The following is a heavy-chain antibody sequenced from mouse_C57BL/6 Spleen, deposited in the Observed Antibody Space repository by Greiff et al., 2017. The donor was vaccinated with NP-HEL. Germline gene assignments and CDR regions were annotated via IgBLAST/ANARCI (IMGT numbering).Heavy chain of an antibody. CDR3: VRDYYSKDYAMDY. Sequence: EVRVVESGGGLVQPKGSLKLSCAASGFSFNTYAMNWVRQAPGKGVEWIARIRSKSNNYATYYADSVKDRFTISRDDSESMLYLQMNNLKTEDTAMYYCVRDYYSKDYAMDYWGQGTSVTVSS. V-gene: IGHV10-1*01. CDR2: IRSKSNNYAT. J-gene: IGHJ4*01. D-gene: IGHD2-5*01. CDR1: GFSFNTYA.